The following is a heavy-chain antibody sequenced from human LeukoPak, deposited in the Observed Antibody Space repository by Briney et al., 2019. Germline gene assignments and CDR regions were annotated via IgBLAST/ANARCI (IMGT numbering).Heavy chain of an antibody. V-gene: IGHV3-74*01. CDR2: INSDGSST. CDR3: AGSSGGFNWFDP. J-gene: IGHJ5*02. CDR1: GFTFSRYW. D-gene: IGHD6-19*01. Sequence: GGSLRLSCAASGFTFSRYWMHWVRHAPGKGLVWVSRINSDGSSTNYADSVKGRFTISRDNAKNTLYLLMNSLRVEDTAVYYCAGSSGGFNWFDPWGQGTLVTVSS.